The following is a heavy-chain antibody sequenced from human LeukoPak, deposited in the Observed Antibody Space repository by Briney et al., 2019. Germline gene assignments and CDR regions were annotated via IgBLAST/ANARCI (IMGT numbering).Heavy chain of an antibody. CDR1: GGSISSYY. J-gene: IGHJ4*02. CDR3: AKGKSSGPAGDYFDY. V-gene: IGHV4-59*01. Sequence: SETLSLTCTVSGGSISSYYWSWIRQPPGKGLEWIGYIYYSGSTNYNPSLKSRVTISVDTSKNRFSLKLSSVTAADTAVYYCAKGKSSGPAGDYFDYRGQGTLVTVSS. CDR2: IYYSGST. D-gene: IGHD3-22*01.